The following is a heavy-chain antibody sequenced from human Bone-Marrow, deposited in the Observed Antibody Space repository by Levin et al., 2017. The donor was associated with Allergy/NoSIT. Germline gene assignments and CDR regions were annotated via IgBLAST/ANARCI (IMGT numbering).Heavy chain of an antibody. CDR3: ATGGSSNQLLPFEH. D-gene: IGHD2-2*01. Sequence: GGSLRLSCVASGFSFSNSAMNWVRQAPGKGLEWVAGIHNTGVNMYSQVSVWGRFTISRDNSGNTLYLQMNGLRADDTAIYFCATGGSSNQLLPFEHWGQGTLVTVSS. V-gene: IGHV3-23*05. CDR2: IHNTGVNM. CDR1: GFSFSNSA. J-gene: IGHJ4*02.